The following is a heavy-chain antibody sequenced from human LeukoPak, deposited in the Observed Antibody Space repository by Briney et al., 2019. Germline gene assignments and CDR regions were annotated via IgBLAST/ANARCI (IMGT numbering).Heavy chain of an antibody. V-gene: IGHV2-70*11. CDR2: IDWDDDK. CDR3: ARISEGTYYYDSSGYYFDY. CDR1: GFSLSTSGMC. Sequence: SGPTLVEPTQTLTLTCTFSGFSLSTSGMCVSWIRQPPGKALEWLARIDWDDDKYYSTSLKTRLTISKDTSKNQVVLTMTNMDPVDTATYYCARISEGTYYYDSSGYYFDYWGQGTLVTVSS. D-gene: IGHD3-22*01. J-gene: IGHJ4*02.